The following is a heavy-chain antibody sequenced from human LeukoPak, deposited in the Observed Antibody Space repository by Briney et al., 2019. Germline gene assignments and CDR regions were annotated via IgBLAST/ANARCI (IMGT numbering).Heavy chain of an antibody. Sequence: SVKVSCKASGYTFTSYDINWVRQATGQGLEWMGGIIPIFGTANYAQKFQGRVTITADESTSTAYMELSSLRSEDTAVYYCARDYFSQVDAFDIWGQGTMVTVSS. CDR2: IIPIFGTA. V-gene: IGHV1-69*13. CDR3: ARDYFSQVDAFDI. J-gene: IGHJ3*02. CDR1: GYTFTSYD. D-gene: IGHD3-3*01.